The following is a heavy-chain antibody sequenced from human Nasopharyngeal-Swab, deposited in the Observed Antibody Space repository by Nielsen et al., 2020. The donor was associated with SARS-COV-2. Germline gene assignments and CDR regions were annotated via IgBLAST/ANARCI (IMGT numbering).Heavy chain of an antibody. V-gene: IGHV3-73*01. J-gene: IGHJ4*02. CDR3: TTDFYFDY. CDR1: GFFFSASA. CDR2: IGDKDQNYAT. Sequence: GGSLKISCAASGFFFSASAIHWDPQTSGKGLEWVGGIGDKDQNYATTYEASVQGRFTISRDDSKNTAFLQMDSLKTEDTALYYCTTDFYFDYWGQGTLVTVSS.